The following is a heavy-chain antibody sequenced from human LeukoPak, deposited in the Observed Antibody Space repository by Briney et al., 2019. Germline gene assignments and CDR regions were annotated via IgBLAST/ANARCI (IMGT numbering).Heavy chain of an antibody. V-gene: IGHV4-4*02. J-gene: IGHJ4*02. CDR1: GVSISSNLW. CDR3: ARGGDRSFVY. D-gene: IGHD3-10*01. CDR2: IHHSGSI. Sequence: PSETLSLTCAVSGVSISSNLWWTWVRQPPGKGLEWIAEIHHSGSINYNPSLKRRVTISVDNAKNPFSLNMNSVTAADTAVYYCARGGDRSFVYWGQGTLGTVSS.